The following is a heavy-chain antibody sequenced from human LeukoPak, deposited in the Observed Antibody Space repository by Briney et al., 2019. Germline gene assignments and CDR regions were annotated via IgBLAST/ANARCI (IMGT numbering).Heavy chain of an antibody. CDR3: ARHRYYDILTGYFQPDAFDI. J-gene: IGHJ3*02. CDR2: IYYSGST. D-gene: IGHD3-9*01. Sequence: PSETLSLTCTVSGGSISSYYWSWIRQPPGKGLKRNGYIYYSGSTNYNPSLKSRVTISVDTSKNQFSLKLSSVTAADTAVYYCARHRYYDILTGYFQPDAFDIWGQGTMVTVSS. CDR1: GGSISSYY. V-gene: IGHV4-59*08.